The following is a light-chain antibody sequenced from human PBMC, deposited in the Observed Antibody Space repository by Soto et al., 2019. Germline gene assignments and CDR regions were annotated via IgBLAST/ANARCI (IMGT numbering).Light chain of an antibody. J-gene: IGLJ1*01. Sequence: QSAPTQPASVSGSPGQSITISCTGTSSDVGGYNYVSWYQQHPGKAPKLMIYDVSNRPSGVSNRFSGSKSGNTASLTISGXXAEDEADYYCSSYTSSSTLYVFGTGTKLTVL. V-gene: IGLV2-14*01. CDR2: DVS. CDR1: SSDVGGYNY. CDR3: SSYTSSSTLYV.